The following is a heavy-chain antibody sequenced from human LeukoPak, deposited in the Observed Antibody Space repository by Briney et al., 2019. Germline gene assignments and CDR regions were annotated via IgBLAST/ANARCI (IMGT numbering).Heavy chain of an antibody. J-gene: IGHJ4*02. CDR1: GYTFTGYY. CDR2: INPNSGGT. CDR3: AAENIATLH. D-gene: IGHD6-6*01. Sequence: ASVKASCKASGYTFTGYYIHWVRQAPGQGLEWMGRINPNSGGTNYAQKFQGRVTMTRDTSISTAYMELSSLISDDTAVYYCAAENIATLHWGQGTLVTVSS. V-gene: IGHV1-2*06.